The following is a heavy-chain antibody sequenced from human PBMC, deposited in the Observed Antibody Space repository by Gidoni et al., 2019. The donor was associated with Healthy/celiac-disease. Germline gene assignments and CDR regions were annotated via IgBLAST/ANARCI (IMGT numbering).Heavy chain of an antibody. CDR3: ARWGEPDSSSFEVLGY. J-gene: IGHJ4*02. Sequence: QVQLVQSGAEVKKPGASVKVSCKASGYTFTSYAMHWVRQAPGQRLEWMGWINAGNGNTKYSQKFQGRVTITRDTSASTAYMELSSLRSEDTAVYYCARWGEPDSSSFEVLGYWGQGTLVTVSS. D-gene: IGHD6-6*01. CDR2: INAGNGNT. V-gene: IGHV1-3*01. CDR1: GYTFTSYA.